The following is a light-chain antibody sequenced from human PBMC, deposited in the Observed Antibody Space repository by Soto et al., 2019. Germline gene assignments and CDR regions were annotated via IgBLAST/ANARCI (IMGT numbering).Light chain of an antibody. CDR1: QDISTY. CDR3: QQIRTYPYT. Sequence: DIHLTQSPSFLSASVGXRVTVTCRASQDISTYLAWFQQKPGKAPQLLVYPASTLQGGVPSRFSGRGSGTEFSLTISSLQPEDFATYYCQQIRTYPYTFGQGTKVDIK. J-gene: IGKJ2*01. V-gene: IGKV1-9*01. CDR2: PAS.